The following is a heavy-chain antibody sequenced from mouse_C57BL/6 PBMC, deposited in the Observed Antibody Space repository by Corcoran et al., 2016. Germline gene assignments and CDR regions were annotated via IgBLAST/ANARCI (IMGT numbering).Heavy chain of an antibody. CDR2: IYPGSGNT. CDR1: GYTFTDYY. Sequence: QVQLKQSGAELVRPGASVKLSCKASGYTFTDYYINWVKQRPGQGLEWIASIYPGSGNTYYNEKFKGKATLTAEKSSSTAYMQLSSLTSEDSAVYFCARNYGYDDYWGQGTTLTVSS. V-gene: IGHV1-76*01. J-gene: IGHJ2*01. D-gene: IGHD2-2*01. CDR3: ARNYGYDDY.